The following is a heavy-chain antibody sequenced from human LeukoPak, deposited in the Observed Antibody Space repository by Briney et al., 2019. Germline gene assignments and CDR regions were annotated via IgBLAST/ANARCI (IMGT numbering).Heavy chain of an antibody. Sequence: GGSLRLSCAASWFTFSSYSMNWVRQAPGKGLEWVAYITRSSSPIYYADSVKGRFTISRDNVENSLHLQMNSLRAEDTAMYYCTRDPHALDYWGQGTLVTGSS. J-gene: IGHJ4*02. CDR1: WFTFSSYS. V-gene: IGHV3-48*01. CDR3: TRDPHALDY. CDR2: ITRSSSPI.